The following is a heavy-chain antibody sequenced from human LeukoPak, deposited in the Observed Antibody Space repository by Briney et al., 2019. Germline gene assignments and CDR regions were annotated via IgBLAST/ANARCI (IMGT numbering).Heavy chain of an antibody. CDR1: GFTFSSYG. D-gene: IGHD4-17*01. Sequence: GGTLRLSCAASGFTFSSYGMSCVRQAPGKGREWVSAISGGGGSTYYADSVKGRFTFSRDNSKNTLYLQMNSLRAEDTAVYYCARDITVTTFDYWGQGTLVTVSS. CDR2: ISGGGGST. V-gene: IGHV3-23*01. J-gene: IGHJ4*02. CDR3: ARDITVTTFDY.